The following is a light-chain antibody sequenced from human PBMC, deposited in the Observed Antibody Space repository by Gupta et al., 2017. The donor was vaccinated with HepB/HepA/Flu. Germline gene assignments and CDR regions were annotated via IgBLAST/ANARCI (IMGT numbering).Light chain of an antibody. J-gene: IGLJ1*01. Sequence: SYVLTQPPSVSVAPGKTARITCGGNNIGTKSVHWYQQKPGQAPVLVVYDDSDRLSGIPERFSGSSSGNTATLTINRVEAGDEADYYCQVWDTSSDHHVFGTGTKVTVL. CDR1: NIGTKS. V-gene: IGLV3-21*03. CDR3: QVWDTSSDHHV. CDR2: DDS.